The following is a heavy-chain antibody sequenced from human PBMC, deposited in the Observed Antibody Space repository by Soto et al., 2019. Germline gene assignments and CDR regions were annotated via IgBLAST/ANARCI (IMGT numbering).Heavy chain of an antibody. V-gene: IGHV1-69*08. Sequence: QVQLVQSGAEVKKPGSSVRVSCKASGTIFSSYTISWVRQAPGQGLEWMGRIIPILGETNSAQKFQGRATLTADKSTNTAYMQLNSLGLEDTAVYYCARGLGGRMDDWGQGTTVTVSS. D-gene: IGHD3-16*01. J-gene: IGHJ6*02. CDR2: IIPILGET. CDR3: ARGLGGRMDD. CDR1: GTIFSSYT.